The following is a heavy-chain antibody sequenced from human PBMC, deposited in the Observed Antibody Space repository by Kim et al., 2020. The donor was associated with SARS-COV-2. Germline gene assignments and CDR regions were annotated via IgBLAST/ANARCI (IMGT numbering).Heavy chain of an antibody. J-gene: IGHJ5*02. Sequence: GGSLRLSCAASGFTFSSYAMSWVRQAPGKGLEWVSAISGSGGSTYYADSVKDRFTISRDNSKNTLYLQMNSLRAEDTAVYYCAKASVVGATWTPNNWFDPWGQGTLVTVSS. CDR3: AKASVVGATWTPNNWFDP. CDR1: GFTFSSYA. CDR2: ISGSGGST. V-gene: IGHV3-23*01. D-gene: IGHD1-26*01.